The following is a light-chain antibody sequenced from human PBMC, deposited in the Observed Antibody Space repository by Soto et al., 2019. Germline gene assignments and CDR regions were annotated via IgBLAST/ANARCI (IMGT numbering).Light chain of an antibody. V-gene: IGKV3-20*01. CDR2: RAS. J-gene: IGKJ3*01. CDR3: QLYDGSLFA. Sequence: EIVLTQSPDPLSLSPGERATLSCRASQSISNSLVAWYQQKPGHPPRPLIYRASHTATRIPDRFSGRRSGTEFSLTISRLDPEDFSLYYCQLYDGSLFACGPGTKVDIK. CDR1: QSISNSL.